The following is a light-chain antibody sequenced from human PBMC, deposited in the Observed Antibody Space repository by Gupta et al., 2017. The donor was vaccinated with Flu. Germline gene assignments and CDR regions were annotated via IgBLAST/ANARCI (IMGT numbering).Light chain of an antibody. J-gene: IGKJ2*01. CDR1: QSVTNNL. CDR3: QQDGTSVST. V-gene: IGKV3-20*01. CDR2: GAS. Sequence: GTLSLSPGERATLSCRASQSVTNNLLTWYQQKPGQAPRLLIYGASSRATGIPDRFSGSGSGTDFTLTIRRLEPEDFAVYYCQQDGTSVSTFGQGTKLEIK.